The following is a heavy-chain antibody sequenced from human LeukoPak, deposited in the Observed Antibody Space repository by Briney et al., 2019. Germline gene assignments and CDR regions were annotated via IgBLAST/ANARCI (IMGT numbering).Heavy chain of an antibody. CDR2: IKQDGSEK. D-gene: IGHD3-22*01. V-gene: IGHV3-7*04. J-gene: IGHJ4*02. CDR1: GFTFSSYW. CDR3: ATESYYYDGNGYPDY. Sequence: PGGSLRLSCAASGFTFSSYWMSWVRQAPGKGLEWVANIKQDGSEKYYVDSVKGRFTISRDNAKNSLYLQMNSLRAEDTAVYYCATESYYYDGNGYPDYWGQGTLVTVSS.